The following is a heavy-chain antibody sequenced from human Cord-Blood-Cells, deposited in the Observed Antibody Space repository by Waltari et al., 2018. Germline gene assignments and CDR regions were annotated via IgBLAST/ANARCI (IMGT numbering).Heavy chain of an antibody. Sequence: EVQLVESGGGLVQPGGSLRLSCAASGFTFSSYDMNWVRQAPGKGLEWVSYISSSGSTIYYADSVKGRFTISRDNAKNSLYLQMNSLRAEDTAVYYCARVSLVVVADYWGQGTLVTVSS. CDR3: ARVSLVVVADY. CDR2: ISSSGSTI. D-gene: IGHD2-15*01. V-gene: IGHV3-48*03. CDR1: GFTFSSYD. J-gene: IGHJ4*02.